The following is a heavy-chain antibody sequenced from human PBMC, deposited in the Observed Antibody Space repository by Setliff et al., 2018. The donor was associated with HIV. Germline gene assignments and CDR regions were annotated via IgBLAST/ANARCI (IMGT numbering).Heavy chain of an antibody. CDR2: IIPLFGTA. D-gene: IGHD2-15*01. J-gene: IGHJ4*02. V-gene: IGHV1-69*13. CDR1: GGTFSGHA. Sequence: ASVKVSCKAAGGTFSGHAINWVRQAPGQGVEWMGEIIPLFGTAHYAQRFQGRVTITADHSTSTAYMELSRLKSADTAVYYCARYCSGGSCSSKSFDYWGQGALVTVSS. CDR3: ARYCSGGSCSSKSFDY.